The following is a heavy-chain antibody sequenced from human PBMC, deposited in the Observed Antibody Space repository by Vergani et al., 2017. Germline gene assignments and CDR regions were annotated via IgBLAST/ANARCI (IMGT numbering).Heavy chain of an antibody. J-gene: IGHJ6*02. CDR2: ISGSGGST. V-gene: IGHV3-23*01. CDR1: GFTFNHYA. Sequence: EVQLLESGGDLVQPGGSLRLSCAASGFTFNHYAMNWVRQAPGKGLEWVSGISGSGGSTYYAGSVKGRFTISRDSSKNTLYLQMNSLSAGDTAVYYCAKANPQNSGYYYLYYYHAMDVWGQGTTVTVSS. D-gene: IGHD5-12*01. CDR3: AKANPQNSGYYYLYYYHAMDV.